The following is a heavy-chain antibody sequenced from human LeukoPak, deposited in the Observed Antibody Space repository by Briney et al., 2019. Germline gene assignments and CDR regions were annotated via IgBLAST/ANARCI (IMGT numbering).Heavy chain of an antibody. V-gene: IGHV5-51*01. CDR2: IYPADSDT. CDR1: GYIFTNYW. D-gene: IGHD2-8*01. Sequence: GESLKISCQVSGYIFTNYWIGWVRQMPGKGLESMGIIYPADSDTRYSPSFQGQVTISADKSIGTAFLQWSSLKASDTAMYYCARRGVNDPFDFWGQGTMVTVS. J-gene: IGHJ3*01. CDR3: ARRGVNDPFDF.